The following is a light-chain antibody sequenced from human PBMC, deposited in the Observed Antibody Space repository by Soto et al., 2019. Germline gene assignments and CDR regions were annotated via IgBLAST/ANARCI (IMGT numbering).Light chain of an antibody. CDR1: SSNIGNNY. V-gene: IGLV1-51*01. CDR3: GTWDSSLSAGV. Sequence: QSVLTQPPSVSAAPGQKVTISCSGSSSNIGNNYVSWYQQLPGTAPKLLIYDNDKGPSGIPDRFSGSKSGTSATLGITGLQTGDEANYYCGTWDSSLSAGVFGGGTKVTVL. CDR2: DND. J-gene: IGLJ2*01.